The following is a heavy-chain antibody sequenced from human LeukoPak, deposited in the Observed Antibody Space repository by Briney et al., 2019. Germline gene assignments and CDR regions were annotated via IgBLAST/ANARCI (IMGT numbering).Heavy chain of an antibody. V-gene: IGHV3-7*03. CDR1: GFTFSNYW. Sequence: GGSLRLSCAVSGFTFSNYWMTWVRQAPGKGLEWVANIKEDGSEKYYVDSVRGRFTISRDNSKNTLYLQMNGLRAEDTAVYYCAKVTVSRVVTDEYYYYGMDVWGQETTVTVSS. D-gene: IGHD2-21*02. CDR2: IKEDGSEK. J-gene: IGHJ6*02. CDR3: AKVTVSRVVTDEYYYYGMDV.